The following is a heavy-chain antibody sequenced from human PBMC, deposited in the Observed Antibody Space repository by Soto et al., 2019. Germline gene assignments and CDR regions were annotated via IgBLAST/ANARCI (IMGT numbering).Heavy chain of an antibody. Sequence: ASVKVSCKASGGTFSSYAISWVRQAPGQGLEWMGGIIPIFGTANYAQKFQGRVTITADESTSTAYMELSSLRSEDTAVYYCAGHDYYDSSGYFPFDYWGQGTLVTVSS. CDR3: AGHDYYDSSGYFPFDY. V-gene: IGHV1-69*13. D-gene: IGHD3-22*01. J-gene: IGHJ4*02. CDR2: IIPIFGTA. CDR1: GGTFSSYA.